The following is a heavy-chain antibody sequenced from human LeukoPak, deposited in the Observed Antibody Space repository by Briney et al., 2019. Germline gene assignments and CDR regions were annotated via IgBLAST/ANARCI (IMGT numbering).Heavy chain of an antibody. CDR3: AKLPYHTKLEPGDYFDY. D-gene: IGHD1-1*01. J-gene: IGHJ4*02. Sequence: SETLSLTCTVSGGSISSYYWSWIRQPPGKGLEWIGYIYYSASTNYNPSLKSRVTISVDTSKNQFSLKLSSVTAADTAVYYCAKLPYHTKLEPGDYFDYWGQGTLVTVSS. CDR1: GGSISSYY. V-gene: IGHV4-59*01. CDR2: IYYSAST.